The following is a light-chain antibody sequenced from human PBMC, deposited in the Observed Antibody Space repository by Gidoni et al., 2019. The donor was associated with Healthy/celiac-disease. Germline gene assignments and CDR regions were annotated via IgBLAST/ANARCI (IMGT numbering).Light chain of an antibody. Sequence: DIVMTQSTDSLAVSLGERATINCKSSQSVLYSSNNKNYLAWYQQKPGQPPKLLIYWASTRESGVPDRFSGSESGTDFTLTISSLQAEDVAVYYCQQYYSTPVWTFGQGTKVEIK. J-gene: IGKJ1*01. CDR1: QSVLYSSNNKNY. V-gene: IGKV4-1*01. CDR3: QQYYSTPVWT. CDR2: WAS.